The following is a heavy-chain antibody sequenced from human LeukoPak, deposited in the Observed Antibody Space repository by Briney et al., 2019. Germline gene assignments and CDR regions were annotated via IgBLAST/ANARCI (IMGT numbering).Heavy chain of an antibody. Sequence: GASVKVSCKASRYTFTGYYMHWVRQAPGQGLEWMGWINPNSGGTNYAQKFQGRVTMTRDTSISTAYMELSRLRSDDTAVYYCARDLSSTWIQLWSLDYWGQGTLVTVSS. CDR2: INPNSGGT. CDR1: RYTFTGYY. CDR3: ARDLSSTWIQLWSLDY. V-gene: IGHV1-2*02. D-gene: IGHD5-18*01. J-gene: IGHJ4*02.